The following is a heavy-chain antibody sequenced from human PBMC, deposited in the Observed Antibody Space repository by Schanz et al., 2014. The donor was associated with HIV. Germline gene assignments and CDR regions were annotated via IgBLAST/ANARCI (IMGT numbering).Heavy chain of an antibody. CDR3: ARGSGPYYYYYGMDV. Sequence: EVQLLESGGGLVEPGGSLRLSCAASGFTFMSHTMNWVRQAPGKGLEWVSLISGTIGSTYYADSVKGRFTISRDNSKNTLYLQMNSLRAEDTAVYYCARGSGPYYYYYGMDVWGQGTTVTVSS. CDR2: ISGTIGST. V-gene: IGHV3-23*01. CDR1: GFTFMSHT. J-gene: IGHJ6*02. D-gene: IGHD2-15*01.